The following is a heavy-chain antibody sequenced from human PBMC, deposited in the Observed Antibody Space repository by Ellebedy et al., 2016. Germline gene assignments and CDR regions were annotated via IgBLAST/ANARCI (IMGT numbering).Heavy chain of an antibody. CDR3: ARVDKVVMGFDY. V-gene: IGHV1-2*02. Sequence: ASVKVSCXASGYTFTGYYMHWVRQAPGQGLEWMGWINPNSGGTNYAQKFQGRVTMTRDTSISTAYMELSRLRSDDTAVYYCARVDKVVMGFDYWGQGTLVTVSS. CDR2: INPNSGGT. J-gene: IGHJ4*02. D-gene: IGHD3-22*01. CDR1: GYTFTGYY.